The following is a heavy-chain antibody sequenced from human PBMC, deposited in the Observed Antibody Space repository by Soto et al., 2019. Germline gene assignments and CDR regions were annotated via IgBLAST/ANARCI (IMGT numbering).Heavy chain of an antibody. CDR1: GGSISSYY. CDR3: ARVYSSSWHLFDY. Sequence: PSETLSLTCTVSGGSISSYYWSWIRQPPGKGLEWIGYIYYSGSTNYNPSLKSRVTISVDTSKNQFSLKLSSVTAADTAVYYCARVYSSSWHLFDYWGQGTLVTVSS. CDR2: IYYSGST. J-gene: IGHJ4*02. D-gene: IGHD6-13*01. V-gene: IGHV4-59*01.